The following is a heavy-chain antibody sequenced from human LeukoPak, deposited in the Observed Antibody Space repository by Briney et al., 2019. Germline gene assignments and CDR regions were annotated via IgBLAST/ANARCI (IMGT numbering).Heavy chain of an antibody. V-gene: IGHV3-9*01. CDR1: GFTFDDYA. CDR3: AKDSADY. Sequence: GGSLRLSCAASGFTFDDYAMHWVRQAPGKGLEWVSGISWNSGSIGYADSVKGRFTISRDNSKNTLYLQMNSLRVEDTAVYYCAKDSADYWGQGTLVTVAS. CDR2: ISWNSGSI. J-gene: IGHJ4*02.